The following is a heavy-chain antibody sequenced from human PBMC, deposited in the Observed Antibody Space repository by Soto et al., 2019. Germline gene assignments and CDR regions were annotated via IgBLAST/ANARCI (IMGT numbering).Heavy chain of an antibody. CDR2: ISGSGGST. Sequence: EVQLLESGGGLVQPGGSLRLSCAASGFTFSSYAMSWVRQAPGKGLEWVSAISGSGGSTYYADSVKGRFTISRDNSKNTLYLQMNSLRAEDTAVYYCAKPFWTVTTNDNWFDPWGQGTLVTVPS. V-gene: IGHV3-23*01. D-gene: IGHD4-17*01. CDR1: GFTFSSYA. J-gene: IGHJ5*02. CDR3: AKPFWTVTTNDNWFDP.